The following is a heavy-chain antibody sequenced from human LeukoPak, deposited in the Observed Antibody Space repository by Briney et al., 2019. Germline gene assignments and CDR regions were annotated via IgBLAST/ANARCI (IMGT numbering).Heavy chain of an antibody. D-gene: IGHD6-13*01. CDR3: ARHSRAYTSDWFSHCDS. J-gene: IGHJ4*02. V-gene: IGHV4-59*08. CDR2: IYYKGST. CDR1: GGSISSYY. Sequence: SETLSLTCTVSGGSISSYYWSWIRQPPGKGLEWIGYIYYKGSTNYNPSLKSRVTITVDTSKNQFSLKLSSVTAADTAVYYCARHSRAYTSDWFSHCDSWGQGTLVTVSS.